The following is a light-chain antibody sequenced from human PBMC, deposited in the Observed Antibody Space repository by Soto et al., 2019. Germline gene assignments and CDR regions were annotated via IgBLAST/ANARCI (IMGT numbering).Light chain of an antibody. CDR2: TAS. J-gene: IGKJ5*01. CDR1: QDLSGL. V-gene: IGKV1-9*01. Sequence: DIQLTQSPSFLSASLGARVTITCRATQDLSGLLAWYQQKPGKAPELLIHTASTLHSGVPSRFSGSASGTEFTLTISSLQPEDFATYYCQQRRNYPITFGQGPRLEFK. CDR3: QQRRNYPIT.